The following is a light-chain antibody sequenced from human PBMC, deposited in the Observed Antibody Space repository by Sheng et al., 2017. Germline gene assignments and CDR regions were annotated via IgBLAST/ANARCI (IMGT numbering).Light chain of an antibody. CDR1: SGSVSTKYY. CDR3: LLFMGSGSPDWV. V-gene: IGLV8-61*01. Sequence: QTVVTQESSFSVSPGGTITLTCGLKSGSVSTKYYPSWYQLTPGQTPRTLIFNTNIRSPGVPDRFSGSILGNKAALTITGAQAEDESDYHCLLFMGSGSPDWVFGGGTKLTVL. CDR2: NTN. J-gene: IGLJ3*02.